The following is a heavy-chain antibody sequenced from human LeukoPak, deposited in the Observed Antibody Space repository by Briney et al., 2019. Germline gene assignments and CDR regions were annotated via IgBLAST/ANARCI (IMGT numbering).Heavy chain of an antibody. CDR2: IYHSGST. Sequence: PSETLSLTCAVPGGSISSGGYSWSWIRQPPGKGLEWIGYIYHSGSTYYNPSLKSRVTISVDRSKNQFSLKLSSVTAADTAVYYCARTRLGELSTFDYWGQGTLVTVSS. CDR3: ARTRLGELSTFDY. CDR1: GGSISSGGYS. J-gene: IGHJ4*02. D-gene: IGHD3-16*02. V-gene: IGHV4-30-2*01.